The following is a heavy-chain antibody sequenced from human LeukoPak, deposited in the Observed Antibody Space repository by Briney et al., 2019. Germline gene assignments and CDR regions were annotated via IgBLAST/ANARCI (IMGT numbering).Heavy chain of an antibody. Sequence: SETLSLTCTVSGGSIRSYNWNWIRQPPGKGLAWIGSISETGSTNYNSSLENRITLSLDTSKSQISLNLRSATVADTAVYYCARQDALGKFPPPYYMDVWGRGTTVIVS. CDR2: ISETGST. CDR3: ARQDALGKFPPPYYMDV. CDR1: GGSIRSYN. J-gene: IGHJ6*03. D-gene: IGHD1-26*01. V-gene: IGHV4-59*08.